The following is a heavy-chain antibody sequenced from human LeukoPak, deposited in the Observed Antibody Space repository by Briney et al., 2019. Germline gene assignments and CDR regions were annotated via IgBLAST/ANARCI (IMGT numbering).Heavy chain of an antibody. Sequence: PGGSLRLSCAASGFTFNNYNMNWVRQAPGKGLEWLSYISSSSSTIYYADSVKGRFTISRDNSKNTLYLQMNSLRAEDTAVYYCAKGPHVYSKTSAGFWGQGTLVTVSS. CDR3: AKGPHVYSKTSAGF. D-gene: IGHD4-11*01. CDR1: GFTFNNYN. V-gene: IGHV3-48*01. J-gene: IGHJ4*02. CDR2: ISSSSSTI.